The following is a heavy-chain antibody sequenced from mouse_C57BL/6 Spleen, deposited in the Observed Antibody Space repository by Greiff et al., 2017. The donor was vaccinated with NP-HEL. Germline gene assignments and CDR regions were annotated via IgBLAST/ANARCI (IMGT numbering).Heavy chain of an antibody. D-gene: IGHD2-5*01. Sequence: QVQLQQSGAELVRPGASVTLSCKASGYTFTDYEMHWVKQTPVHGLEWIGAIDPETGGTAYNQKFKGKARLTADKSSSTAYMELRSLTSEDSAVYYCPNSNLDYWGQGTTLTVSS. CDR1: GYTFTDYE. J-gene: IGHJ2*01. V-gene: IGHV1-15*01. CDR2: IDPETGGT. CDR3: PNSNLDY.